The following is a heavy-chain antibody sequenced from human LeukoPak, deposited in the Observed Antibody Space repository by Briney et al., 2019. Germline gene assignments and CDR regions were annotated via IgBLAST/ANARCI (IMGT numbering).Heavy chain of an antibody. Sequence: SSETLSLTCTVSGGSISSYYWSWIRQPPGKGLEWIGYIYYSGSTNYNPSLKSRVTISVDTSKNQFSLKLSSVTAADTAVYYCARYRMVRGVTNWFDPWGQGTLVTVSS. CDR1: GGSISSYY. CDR3: ARYRMVRGVTNWFDP. D-gene: IGHD3-10*01. J-gene: IGHJ5*02. V-gene: IGHV4-59*01. CDR2: IYYSGST.